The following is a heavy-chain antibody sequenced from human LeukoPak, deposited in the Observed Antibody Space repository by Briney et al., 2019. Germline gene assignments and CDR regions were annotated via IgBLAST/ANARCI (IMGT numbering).Heavy chain of an antibody. CDR2: IDWNDDK. D-gene: IGHD6-13*01. J-gene: IGHJ4*02. CDR1: GFSLSTSGMR. V-gene: IGHV2-70*04. CDR3: ARETSDYSSSWYGYYFDY. Sequence: KESGPALVKPTQTLTLTCTFSGFSLSTSGMRVSWIRQPPGKALEWLARIDWNDDKFYSTSLKIRLTISKDTSKNQVVLTMTNMDPVDTATYFCARETSDYSSSWYGYYFDYWGQGTLVTVSS.